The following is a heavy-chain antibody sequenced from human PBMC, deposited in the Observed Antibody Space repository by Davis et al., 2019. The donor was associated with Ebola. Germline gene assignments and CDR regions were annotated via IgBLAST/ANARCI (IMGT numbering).Heavy chain of an antibody. D-gene: IGHD3-22*01. J-gene: IGHJ4*02. CDR2: ITGSGGSA. Sequence: GESLKISCAASGFTFSTYALNWVRQAPGKGLEWVSAITGSGGSAYFADSVKGRFTLSRDNSKNTIYLQMNSLRADDTAVYFCAKSPTYFPYDVDYWGQGTLVTVSS. CDR3: AKSPTYFPYDVDY. CDR1: GFTFSTYA. V-gene: IGHV3-23*01.